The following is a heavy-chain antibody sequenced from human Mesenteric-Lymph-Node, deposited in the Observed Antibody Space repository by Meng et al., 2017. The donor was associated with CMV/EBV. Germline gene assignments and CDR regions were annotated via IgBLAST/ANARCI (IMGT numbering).Heavy chain of an antibody. Sequence: GGSLRLSCAASGFIFNIHAMGWVRQAPGEGLEWVSSISGSDGETYYADSVKGRFTVSRDNSKNMVYLQMNSLRPEDTALYYCAKQTVVATTGVFDVWGQGTAVTVSS. CDR3: AKQTVVATTGVFDV. CDR1: GFIFNIHA. D-gene: IGHD2-15*01. V-gene: IGHV3-23*01. J-gene: IGHJ3*01. CDR2: ISGSDGET.